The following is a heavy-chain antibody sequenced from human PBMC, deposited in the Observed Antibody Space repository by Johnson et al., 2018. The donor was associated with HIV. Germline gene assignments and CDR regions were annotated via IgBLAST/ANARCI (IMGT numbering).Heavy chain of an antibody. J-gene: IGHJ3*02. CDR2: ISSNGGST. CDR1: GFTFSSYA. D-gene: IGHD6-6*01. V-gene: IGHV3-64*01. CDR3: ARESSSSSGAFDI. Sequence: VQLVESGGGLVQPGRSLRLSCAASGFTFSSYAMHWVRQAPGKGLEYVSAISSNGGSTYYANSVKGRFTISRDNSKNTLYLQMNSLRAEDTAVYYCARESSSSSGAFDIWGQGTMVTVSS.